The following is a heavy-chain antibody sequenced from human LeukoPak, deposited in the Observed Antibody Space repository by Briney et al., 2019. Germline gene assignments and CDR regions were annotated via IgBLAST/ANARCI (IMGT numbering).Heavy chain of an antibody. CDR1: GYTFTSYD. CDR3: ARYYYGSGSLGY. J-gene: IGHJ4*02. V-gene: IGHV1-8*01. Sequence: ASVKVSCKASGYTFTSYDINWVRQATGRGLEWMGWMNPNSGNTGYAQKFQGRVTMTRNTSISTAYMELSSLRSEDTAVYYCARYYYGSGSLGYWGQGTLVTVSS. CDR2: MNPNSGNT. D-gene: IGHD3-10*01.